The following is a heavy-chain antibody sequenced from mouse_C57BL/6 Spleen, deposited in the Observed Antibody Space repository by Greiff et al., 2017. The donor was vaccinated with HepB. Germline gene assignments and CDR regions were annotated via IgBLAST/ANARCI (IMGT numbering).Heavy chain of an antibody. J-gene: IGHJ4*01. D-gene: IGHD1-1*01. CDR2: ISSGSSTI. V-gene: IGHV5-17*01. CDR3: ARSVITTVVATNAMDY. CDR1: GFTFSDYG. Sequence: EVKLQESGGGLVKPGGSLKLSCAASGFTFSDYGMHWVRQAPEKGLEWVAYISSGSSTIYYADTVKGRFTISRDNAKNTLFLQMTSLRSEDTAMYYCARSVITTVVATNAMDYWGQGTSVTVSS.